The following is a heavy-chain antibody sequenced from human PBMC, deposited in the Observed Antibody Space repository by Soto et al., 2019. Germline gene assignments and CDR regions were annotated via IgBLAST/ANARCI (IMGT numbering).Heavy chain of an antibody. CDR1: GFTFSNYA. D-gene: IGHD3-16*01. CDR2: ISHDGSNK. Sequence: QVQLVESGGGVVQPGRSLRLSCAASGFTFSNYAMHWVRQAPGKGLEWVAAISHDGSNKYYADSVKGRFTFSRDNYKNTMYLQMDSLRPEDTAVYYCARSFGETDYWGQGTLVTVSS. V-gene: IGHV3-30-3*01. CDR3: ARSFGETDY. J-gene: IGHJ4*02.